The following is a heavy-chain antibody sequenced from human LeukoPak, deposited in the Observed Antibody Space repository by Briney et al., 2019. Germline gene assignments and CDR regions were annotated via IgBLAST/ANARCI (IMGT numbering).Heavy chain of an antibody. J-gene: IGHJ5*02. Sequence: PSETLSLTCTVSGYSISSGDYYWSWIRQPPGRGLEWIGYIYYSGSTYYNPSLKSRVTISVDTSKNQFSLKLSSVTAADTAVYYCARGDRSRSGDWFDPWGQGTLVTVSS. D-gene: IGHD1-26*01. CDR2: IYYSGST. V-gene: IGHV4-30-4*08. CDR3: ARGDRSRSGDWFDP. CDR1: GYSISSGDYY.